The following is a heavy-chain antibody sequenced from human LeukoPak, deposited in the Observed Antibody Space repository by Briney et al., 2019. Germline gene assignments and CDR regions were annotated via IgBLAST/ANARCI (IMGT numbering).Heavy chain of an antibody. J-gene: IGHJ6*03. D-gene: IGHD3-10*01. CDR1: GFTFTSSA. Sequence: ASVKVSCKASGFTFTSSAMQWVRQARGQRLEWIGWIVVGSGNTNYAQKFQERVTITRDMSTSTAYMELSSLRSEDTAVYYCAAGSTTSTEILWFGEPNYYMDVWGKGTTVTVSS. CDR3: AAGSTTSTEILWFGEPNYYMDV. V-gene: IGHV1-58*02. CDR2: IVVGSGNT.